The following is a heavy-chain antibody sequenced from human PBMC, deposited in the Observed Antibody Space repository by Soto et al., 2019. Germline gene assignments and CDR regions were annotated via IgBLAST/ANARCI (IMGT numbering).Heavy chain of an antibody. CDR3: ATDTGGYHDPFDI. CDR1: GYNFFTSYY. Sequence: QVQLVQSGAEVKKPGASVKVSCKASGYNFFTSYYIHWVRQAPGQGLEWMGMINPTGTLTRFSESINGSPIMARDTSTSTDYMDLSSLSCEDTAVYFSATDTGGYHDPFDIWGHGTMFTVSS. V-gene: IGHV1-46*01. CDR2: INPTGTLT. D-gene: IGHD6-25*01. J-gene: IGHJ3*02.